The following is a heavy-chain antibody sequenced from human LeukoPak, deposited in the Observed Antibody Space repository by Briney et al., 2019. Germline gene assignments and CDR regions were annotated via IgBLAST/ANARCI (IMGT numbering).Heavy chain of an antibody. V-gene: IGHV3-11*01. D-gene: IGHD3-22*01. Sequence: GGSLRLSCAASGFTFSDYHMSWIRQAPGKGLEWVSYISSSGSTIYYADSVKGRFTISRDNAKNSLYLQMNSLRAEDTAVYYCARATITMIVVVTDFDYWGQGTLVTVSS. CDR2: ISSSGSTI. J-gene: IGHJ4*02. CDR1: GFTFSDYH. CDR3: ARATITMIVVVTDFDY.